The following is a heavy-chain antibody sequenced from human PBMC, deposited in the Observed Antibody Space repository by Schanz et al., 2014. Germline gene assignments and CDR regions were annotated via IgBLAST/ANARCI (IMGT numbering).Heavy chain of an antibody. J-gene: IGHJ6*03. CDR2: IKQDGSEK. D-gene: IGHD2-21*02. CDR3: ARPSDSSWYMDV. Sequence: EGQLVESGGGLVQPGGSLRLSCVVSGFNFRNYWMSWVRQAPGKGLEWGANIKQDGSEKYYVDSVKGRFSISRDNAKNSLYLQMNSLRAEDTAVYYCARPSDSSWYMDVWGRGTTVTVSS. V-gene: IGHV3-7*01. CDR1: GFNFRNYW.